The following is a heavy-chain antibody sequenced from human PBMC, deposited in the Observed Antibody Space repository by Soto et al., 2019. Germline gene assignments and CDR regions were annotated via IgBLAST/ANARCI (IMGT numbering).Heavy chain of an antibody. J-gene: IGHJ4*02. D-gene: IGHD3-9*01. Sequence: GGSLRLSCVASGFTFSNYWMHWVRQAPGKGLVWVSCINSEGSTTSYADSVKGRFTISRDNAKNTLYLQMNSLRAEDTAVYYCARGGPSRGDILTGYYLTRWGQGTLVTVSS. CDR2: INSEGSTT. CDR1: GFTFSNYW. CDR3: ARGGPSRGDILTGYYLTR. V-gene: IGHV3-74*01.